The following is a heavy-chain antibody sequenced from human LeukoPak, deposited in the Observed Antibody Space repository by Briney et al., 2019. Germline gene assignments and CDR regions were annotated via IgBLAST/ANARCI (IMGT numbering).Heavy chain of an antibody. CDR2: IFYSGST. CDR1: GDSISRSSYY. CDR3: ARGTTVLDY. V-gene: IGHV4-39*01. Sequence: SETLSLTCTVSGDSISRSSYYWGWIRQPPGKGLEWMGSIFYSGSTYYNPSLKSRVTISVGTSKNQFSLELSSVAAADTAVYYCARGTTVLDYWGQGTLVTVSS. J-gene: IGHJ4*02. D-gene: IGHD4-17*01.